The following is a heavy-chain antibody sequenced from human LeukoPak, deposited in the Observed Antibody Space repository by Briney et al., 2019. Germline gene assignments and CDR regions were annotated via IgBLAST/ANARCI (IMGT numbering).Heavy chain of an antibody. V-gene: IGHV3-30*03. CDR1: GFTFSSYG. CDR2: ISYDGSNK. J-gene: IGHJ4*02. CDR3: ARNLYYYDSSGYYYY. D-gene: IGHD3-22*01. Sequence: GGSLRLSCAASGFTFSSYGMHWVRQAPGKGLEWVAVISYDGSNKYYADSVKGRFTISRDNSKNTLYLQMNSLRAEDTAVYYCARNLYYYDSSGYYYYWGQGTLVTVSS.